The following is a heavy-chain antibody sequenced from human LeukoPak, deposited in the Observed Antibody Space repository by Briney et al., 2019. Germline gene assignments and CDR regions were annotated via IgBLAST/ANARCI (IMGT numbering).Heavy chain of an antibody. J-gene: IGHJ4*02. Sequence: GGSLRLSCAASGFPFSKYGMHWVRQPPGKGLEWVAYMHFDGNNEKYGDSAKGRFTISRDNSKNTLYLQMDSLKEEDTAVYYCSKKMPGNGDRLDYWGQGTLLTVSS. CDR2: MHFDGNNE. D-gene: IGHD2-21*02. CDR3: SKKMPGNGDRLDY. V-gene: IGHV3-30*02. CDR1: GFPFSKYG.